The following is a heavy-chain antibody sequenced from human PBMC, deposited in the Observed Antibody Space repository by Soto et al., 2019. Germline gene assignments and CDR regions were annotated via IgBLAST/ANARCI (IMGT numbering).Heavy chain of an antibody. J-gene: IGHJ6*02. CDR2: ISYDGATQ. CDR1: GLTFNTSG. V-gene: IGHV3-30*03. D-gene: IGHD2-21*02. Sequence: GSLRLSCAASGLTFNTSGMHWVRQAPGKGLEWLAVISYDGATQYYGDTVKGRFTISRDNSKNTLFLHMGRLRAEDTAMYYCATKARVTNYLYYGMDVWGLGTTVTVSS. CDR3: ATKARVTNYLYYGMDV.